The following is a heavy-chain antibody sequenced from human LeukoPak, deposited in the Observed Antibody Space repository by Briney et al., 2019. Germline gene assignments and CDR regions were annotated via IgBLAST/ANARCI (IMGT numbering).Heavy chain of an antibody. Sequence: GGSLRLSCAASGFTFDDYGMSWVRQAPGKGLEWVANIKQDGSEQYYVDSVKGRFTISRDNAKNSLPLQMNSLRAEDTAVYYCARPLMYYYGSETYFWFDPWGQGTLVTVSS. D-gene: IGHD3-10*01. CDR2: IKQDGSEQ. J-gene: IGHJ5*02. CDR1: GFTFDDYG. V-gene: IGHV3-7*01. CDR3: ARPLMYYYGSETYFWFDP.